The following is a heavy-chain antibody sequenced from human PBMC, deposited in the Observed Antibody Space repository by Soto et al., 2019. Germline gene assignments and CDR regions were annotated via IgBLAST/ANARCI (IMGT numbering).Heavy chain of an antibody. CDR1: GGSISSGGYS. V-gene: IGHV4-30-2*01. CDR2: IYHSGST. Sequence: QLQLQESGSGLVKPSQTLSLTCAVSGGSISSGGYSWSWIRQPPGKGLEWIGYIYHSGSTYYNPSLKGRLTIPVNRSRNQFALNLSSVTAADTGVCCCARPPSGASGYFRDFGGKGPTVTVSS. D-gene: IGHD6-25*01. J-gene: IGHJ6*04. CDR3: ARPPSGASGYFRDF.